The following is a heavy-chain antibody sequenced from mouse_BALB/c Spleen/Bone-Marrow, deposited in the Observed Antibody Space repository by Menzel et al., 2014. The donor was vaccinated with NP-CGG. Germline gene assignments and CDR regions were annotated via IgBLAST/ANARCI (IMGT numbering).Heavy chain of an antibody. CDR1: GYTFSSYW. Sequence: VQLQQSGAELMKPGASVKISCKATGYTFSSYWIEWVKQRPGHGLEWIGETLPGSGSTNYNEKFKGEATFTADTSSNTAYMQLSSLTSEDSAVYYCARWVPYWEFAYWGQGTLVTVSA. CDR3: ARWVPYWEFAY. J-gene: IGHJ3*01. CDR2: TLPGSGST. V-gene: IGHV1-9*01. D-gene: IGHD4-1*01.